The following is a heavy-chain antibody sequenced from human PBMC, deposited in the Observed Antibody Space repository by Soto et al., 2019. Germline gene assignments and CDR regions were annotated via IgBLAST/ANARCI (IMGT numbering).Heavy chain of an antibody. Sequence: GESLKISCAASGFTFSSYGMHWVRQAPGKGLEWVAVISYDGSNKYYADSVKGRFTISRDNSKNTLYLQMNSLRAEDTAVYYCAKLIAAAGTFDYWGQGTLVTVSS. D-gene: IGHD6-13*01. J-gene: IGHJ4*02. CDR2: ISYDGSNK. V-gene: IGHV3-30*18. CDR3: AKLIAAAGTFDY. CDR1: GFTFSSYG.